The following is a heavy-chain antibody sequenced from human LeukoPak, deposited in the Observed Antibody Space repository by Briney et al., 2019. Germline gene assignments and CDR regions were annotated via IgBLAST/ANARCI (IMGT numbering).Heavy chain of an antibody. J-gene: IGHJ4*02. V-gene: IGHV3-23*01. CDR1: GFTFNTYA. CDR3: AKYWAAWPVRTAGFDY. Sequence: PGGSLRLSCAASGFTFNTYAMSWVRQAPRKGLEWGSTVSGSGDSTYYADSVMGGFTTSTDNSYNTPFLHKSSLRAEDTAVYYCAKYWAAWPVRTAGFDYWGEGTLVTVSS. D-gene: IGHD6-19*01. CDR2: VSGSGDST.